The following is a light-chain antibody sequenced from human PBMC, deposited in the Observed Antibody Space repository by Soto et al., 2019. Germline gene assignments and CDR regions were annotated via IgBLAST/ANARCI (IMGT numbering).Light chain of an antibody. CDR3: SSYTSSSTLDV. Sequence: QSVLTQPASVSGSPGQSITISCTGTSSDVGGYNYVSWYQQHPGKAPKLMIYEVSNRPSGVSNRFSGSKSGNTASLTISGLRAEDEAYYYCSSYTSSSTLDVFGTGTQLTVL. V-gene: IGLV2-14*01. CDR1: SSDVGGYNY. CDR2: EVS. J-gene: IGLJ1*01.